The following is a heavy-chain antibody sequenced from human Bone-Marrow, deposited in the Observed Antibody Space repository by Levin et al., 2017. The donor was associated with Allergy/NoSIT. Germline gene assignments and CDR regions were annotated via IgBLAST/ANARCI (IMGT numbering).Heavy chain of an antibody. Sequence: GESLKISCAASGFTFSSYAMRWVRQAPGKGLQWVSTISGSGGTTYYADSVKGRFTISRDNSKNMVYLQMNSLRAEDTAVYYCAKQQETYCSGGSCRGLDPWGQGTLVTVSS. J-gene: IGHJ5*02. D-gene: IGHD2-15*01. CDR2: ISGSGGTT. CDR3: AKQQETYCSGGSCRGLDP. V-gene: IGHV3-23*01. CDR1: GFTFSSYA.